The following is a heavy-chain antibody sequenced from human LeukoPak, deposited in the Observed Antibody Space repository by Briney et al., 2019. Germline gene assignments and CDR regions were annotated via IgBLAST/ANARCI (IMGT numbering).Heavy chain of an antibody. CDR3: AAATMFYDLHV. V-gene: IGHV4-4*02. CDR2: IYYSGST. Sequence: SGTLSLTCAVSGGSISSSNWWSWVRQPPGKGLEWIGSIYYSGSTYYNPSLKSRVTISVDTSRNQFSLRLSSVTAADTAVYYCAAATMFYDLHVWGQGTTVTVSS. J-gene: IGHJ6*02. D-gene: IGHD3-10*02. CDR1: GGSISSSNW.